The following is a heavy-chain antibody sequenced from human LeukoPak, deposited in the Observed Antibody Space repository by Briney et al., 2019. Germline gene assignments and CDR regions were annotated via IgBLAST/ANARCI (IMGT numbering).Heavy chain of an antibody. CDR1: GFTFSSYS. V-gene: IGHV3-21*01. J-gene: IGHJ4*02. CDR3: AREGGSYYPFGY. CDR2: ISGSSSYI. Sequence: GGSLRLSCAASGFTFSSYSMNWVRQAPGKGLEWVSCISGSSSYIYYADSVKGRFTISRDNAKNTLYLQMNSLRAEDTAVYYCAREGGSYYPFGYWGQGTLVTVSS. D-gene: IGHD1-26*01.